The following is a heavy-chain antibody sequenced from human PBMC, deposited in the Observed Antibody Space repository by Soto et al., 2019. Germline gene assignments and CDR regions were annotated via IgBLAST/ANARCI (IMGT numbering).Heavy chain of an antibody. CDR1: GYTFTGYY. V-gene: IGHV1-2*04. Sequence: QVQLVRSGAGVKKPGASVKVSCKASGYTFTGYYMNWVRQPPGQGLEWMGWINPNSGGTNYAQKFQGWVTMTRDTSISTAYMELSRLRSDDTAVYYCARGQIAVDPFDYWGQGTLVTVSS. D-gene: IGHD6-19*01. CDR2: INPNSGGT. J-gene: IGHJ4*02. CDR3: ARGQIAVDPFDY.